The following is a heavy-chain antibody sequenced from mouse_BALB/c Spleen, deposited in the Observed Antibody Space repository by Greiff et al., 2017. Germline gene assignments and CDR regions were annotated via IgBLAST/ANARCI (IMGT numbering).Heavy chain of an antibody. D-gene: IGHD1-1*01. CDR1: GDSITSGY. J-gene: IGHJ4*01. CDR3: ASYYYGSSPYAMDY. V-gene: IGHV3-8*02. CDR2: ISYSGST. Sequence: EVQLQQSGPSLVKPSQTLSLTCSVTGDSITSGYWNWIRKFPGNKLEYMGYISYSGSTYYNPSLKSRISITRDTSKNQYYLQLNSVTTEDTATYYCASYYYGSSPYAMDYWGQGTSVTVSS.